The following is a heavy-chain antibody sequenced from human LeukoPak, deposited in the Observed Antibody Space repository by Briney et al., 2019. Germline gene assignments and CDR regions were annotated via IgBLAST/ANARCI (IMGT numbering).Heavy chain of an antibody. D-gene: IGHD3-9*01. V-gene: IGHV1-24*01. J-gene: IGHJ4*02. CDR1: GSSLIEVA. Sequence: ASVKVSCKVSGSSLIEVAMHWVRQAPGKGLQWVGSFDPEDGEDGETHYAQKFQGRVTMTEDASTDTAYMELTSLSSEDTALYYCAMTDRYAGRPFDYWGQGTLVTVSS. CDR2: FDPEDGEDGET. CDR3: AMTDRYAGRPFDY.